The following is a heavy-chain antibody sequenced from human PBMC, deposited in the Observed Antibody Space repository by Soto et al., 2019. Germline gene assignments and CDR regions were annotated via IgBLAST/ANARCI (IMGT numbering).Heavy chain of an antibody. D-gene: IGHD6-19*01. CDR2: IYYSGST. CDR3: ARVPWQWLGGYAFDI. Sequence: SETLSLTCTVSGGSISSYYWSWIRQPPGKGLEWIGYIYYSGSTNYNPSLKSRVTISVDTSKNQFTLKLSSVTAADTAVYYCARVPWQWLGGYAFDIWGQGTMVTVSS. V-gene: IGHV4-59*01. CDR1: GGSISSYY. J-gene: IGHJ3*02.